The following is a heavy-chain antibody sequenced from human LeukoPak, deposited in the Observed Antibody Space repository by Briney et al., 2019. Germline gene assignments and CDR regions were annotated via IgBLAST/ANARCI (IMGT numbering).Heavy chain of an antibody. D-gene: IGHD6-6*01. J-gene: IGHJ4*02. Sequence: PGGSLRLSCAASGFTFNNSGIHWVRQAPGKGLEWVAFIRYDGSDTYYADSVKGRFTISRDNSKNTLYLQMNGLGVEDTAVYYCAKDSSIAAPGRLGFDYWGQGTLVTVSS. CDR3: AKDSSIAAPGRLGFDY. CDR2: IRYDGSDT. CDR1: GFTFNNSG. V-gene: IGHV3-30*02.